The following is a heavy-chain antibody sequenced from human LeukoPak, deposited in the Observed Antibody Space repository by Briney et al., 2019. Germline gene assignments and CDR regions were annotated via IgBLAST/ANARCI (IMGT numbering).Heavy chain of an antibody. D-gene: IGHD5-12*01. Sequence: ESGPTLVKPTQPLTLTCTFSGFSLSTSGVGVGWIRQPPEKALEWLALIYWDDDKRYSPSLKSRLTITKDTSKNQVVLTMTNMDPVDTATYYCAIKRGYVRYWGQGTLVTVSS. CDR2: IYWDDDK. CDR3: AIKRGYVRY. V-gene: IGHV2-5*02. J-gene: IGHJ4*02. CDR1: GFSLSTSGVG.